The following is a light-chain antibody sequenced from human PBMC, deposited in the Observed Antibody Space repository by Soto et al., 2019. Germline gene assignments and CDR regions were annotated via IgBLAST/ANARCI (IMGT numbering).Light chain of an antibody. V-gene: IGKV3-11*01. CDR1: ESISSY. Sequence: EIVLTQSPATLSLSPGERATLSCRASESISSYLAWYQQKPGQAPRLLIYDASNRATGIPARFSGSGSGTDFTLTISSXEPEDFAVYYCQHRINWPLTFGGGTKVDIK. J-gene: IGKJ4*01. CDR2: DAS. CDR3: QHRINWPLT.